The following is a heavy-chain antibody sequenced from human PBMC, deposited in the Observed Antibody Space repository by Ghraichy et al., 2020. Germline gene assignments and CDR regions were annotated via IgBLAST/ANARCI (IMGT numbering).Heavy chain of an antibody. CDR3: ASETVAGTQWFDP. CDR2: IYYSGST. CDR1: GGSISSSSYY. V-gene: IGHV4-39*07. Sequence: SETLSLTCTVSGGSISSSSYYWGWIRQPPGKGLEWIGSIYYSGSTYYNPSLKSRVTISVATSKNQFSLKLSSVTAAATAVYYCASETVAGTQWFDPWGQGTLVTVSS. D-gene: IGHD6-19*01. J-gene: IGHJ5*02.